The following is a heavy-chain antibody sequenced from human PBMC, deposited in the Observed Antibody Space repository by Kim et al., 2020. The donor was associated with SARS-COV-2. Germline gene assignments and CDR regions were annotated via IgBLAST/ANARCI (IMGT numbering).Heavy chain of an antibody. V-gene: IGHV1-3*01. D-gene: IGHD2-2*01. CDR3: ARDHRSCSSTTCYGEAIDY. CDR2: IHAGNGNT. CDR1: GYTFTSYA. J-gene: IGHJ4*02. Sequence: ASVKVSCKASGYTFTSYAMHWVRQAPGQRLEWMGWIHAGNGNTKYSQKFQGRVTITRDTSVSTAYMELSSLRSEDTAVYYCARDHRSCSSTTCYGEAIDYWGQGTLVTVSS.